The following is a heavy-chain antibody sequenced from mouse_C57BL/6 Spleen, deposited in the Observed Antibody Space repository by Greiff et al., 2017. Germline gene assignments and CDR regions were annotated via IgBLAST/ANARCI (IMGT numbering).Heavy chain of an antibody. D-gene: IGHD3-2*02. CDR3: ARGAGSAGYDAKDY. Sequence: VQLQQPGAELVRPGSSVKLSCKASGYTFTSYWMHWVKQRPIHGLEWIGNIDPSDSETHYNQKFKDKATLTVDKSSSTAYMQLSSLTSEDSAVSDGARGAGSAGYDAKDYWGQGTSVTVSS. CDR1: GYTFTSYW. V-gene: IGHV1-52*01. J-gene: IGHJ4*01. CDR2: IDPSDSET.